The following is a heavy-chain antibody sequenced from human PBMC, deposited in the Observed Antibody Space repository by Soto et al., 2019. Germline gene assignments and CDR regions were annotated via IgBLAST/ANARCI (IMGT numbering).Heavy chain of an antibody. CDR1: GGSISSGGYY. CDR3: ARVESLGIAAARGYGMDV. CDR2: IYYSGST. J-gene: IGHJ6*02. Sequence: SETLSLTCTVSGGSISSGGYYWSWIRQHPGKGLEWIGYIYYSGSTYYNPSLKSRVTISVDTSKNQFSLKLSSVTAADTAVYYCARVESLGIAAARGYGMDVWGQGTTVTVSS. D-gene: IGHD6-13*01. V-gene: IGHV4-31*03.